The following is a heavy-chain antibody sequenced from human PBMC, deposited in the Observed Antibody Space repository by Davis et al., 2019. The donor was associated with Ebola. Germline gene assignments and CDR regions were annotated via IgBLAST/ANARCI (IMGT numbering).Heavy chain of an antibody. CDR3: ARWGYYYVYCDY. V-gene: IGHV4-59*01. CDR2: IYSSGST. Sequence: PSETLSLTCTVSGGSTSSYYWSWIRQPPGKGLEWIGYIYSSGSTNYNPYLKSRVTISVDTSKNQFSLKLSSVTAADTAVYYCARWGYYYVYCDYWGQGTLVTVSS. D-gene: IGHD3-22*01. CDR1: GGSTSSYY. J-gene: IGHJ4*02.